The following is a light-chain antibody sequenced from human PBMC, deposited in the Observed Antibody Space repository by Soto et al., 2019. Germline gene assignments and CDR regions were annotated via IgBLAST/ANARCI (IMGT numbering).Light chain of an antibody. CDR2: DAS. CDR1: QSVSSF. V-gene: IGKV3-15*01. CDR3: QQYDNWPPWT. Sequence: EVVMTQSPATLSVSPGERATLSCRASQSVSSFLAWFQHKPGQPPRLLIYDASTRATGIPARFSGSGSGTEFTLTINSLQSEDFAIYYCQQYDNWPPWTFGQGTKVEIK. J-gene: IGKJ1*01.